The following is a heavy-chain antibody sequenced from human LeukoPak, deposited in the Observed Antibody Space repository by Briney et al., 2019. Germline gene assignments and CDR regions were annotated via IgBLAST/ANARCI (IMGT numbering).Heavy chain of an antibody. CDR2: IYPGDSKT. CDR1: GYIFTTYW. D-gene: IGHD2-21*01. CDR3: ARLEEQYCGADCYAWIGR. Sequence: GESLQISCKGSGYIFTTYWIAWVRQMPGEGLEWMGLIYPGDSKTRYSPSFQGRITISADKSISAAYLQLSSLKASDTATYYCARLEEQYCGADCYAWIGRWGQGTLATVSS. J-gene: IGHJ4*02. V-gene: IGHV5-51*01.